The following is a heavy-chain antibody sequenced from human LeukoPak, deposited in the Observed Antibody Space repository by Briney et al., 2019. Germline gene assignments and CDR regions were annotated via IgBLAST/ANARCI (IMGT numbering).Heavy chain of an antibody. CDR3: AKAPVTSCRGAYCYPFDY. CDR2: ISSSSSYI. V-gene: IGHV3-21*04. J-gene: IGHJ4*02. Sequence: GGSLRLSCAASGFTFSSSSMNSGRQAPGKGLGWVSSISSSSSYIYYADSVKGRSTISRDNAKNSLYLQMNSLRAEDAAVYYCAKAPVTSCRGAYCYPFDYWGRGTLVTVSS. D-gene: IGHD2-21*01. CDR1: GFTFSSSS.